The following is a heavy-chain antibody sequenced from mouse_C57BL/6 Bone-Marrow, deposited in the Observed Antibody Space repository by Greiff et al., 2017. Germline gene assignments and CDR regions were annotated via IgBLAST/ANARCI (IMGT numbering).Heavy chain of an antibody. CDR1: GFSLTSYG. CDR2: IWSGGST. Sequence: QVQLKESGPGLVQPSQSLSITCTVSGFSLTSYGVHWVRQSPGKGLEWLGVIWSGGSTDYNAAFISRLSISKDNSKSQVFFKMNSLQADDTAIYYCARKGGDYDGPSYWYFDVWGTGTTVTVSS. J-gene: IGHJ1*03. V-gene: IGHV2-2*01. CDR3: ARKGGDYDGPSYWYFDV. D-gene: IGHD2-4*01.